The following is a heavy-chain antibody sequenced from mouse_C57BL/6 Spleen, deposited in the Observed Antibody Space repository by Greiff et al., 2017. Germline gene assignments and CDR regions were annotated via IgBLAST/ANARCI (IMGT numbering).Heavy chain of an antibody. CDR2: IYPGDGDT. Sequence: VQLQQSGPELVKPGASVKISCKASGYAFSSSWMNWVKQRPGKGLEWIGRIYPGDGDTNSNGKFKGKATLTADKSSSTAYMQLSSLTSEYSAVYFCERWGTTVVADWYFEVWGTGTTVTVSS. D-gene: IGHD1-1*01. V-gene: IGHV1-82*01. CDR3: ERWGTTVVADWYFEV. J-gene: IGHJ1*03. CDR1: GYAFSSSW.